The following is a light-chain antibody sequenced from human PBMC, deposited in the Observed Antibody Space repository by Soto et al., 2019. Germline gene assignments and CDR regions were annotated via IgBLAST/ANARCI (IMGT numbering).Light chain of an antibody. J-gene: IGKJ1*01. CDR3: QQYYSTPPT. CDR2: WAS. Sequence: DIQVTQSPSTLSASVGDRVTISCRSSQSISSWLAWYQQKPGQPPKLLIYWASTRESGVPELFICSGAGADCTRPISSLQAEDAQADYCQQYYSTPPTFGQGTKVDIK. V-gene: IGKV4-1*01. CDR1: QSISSW.